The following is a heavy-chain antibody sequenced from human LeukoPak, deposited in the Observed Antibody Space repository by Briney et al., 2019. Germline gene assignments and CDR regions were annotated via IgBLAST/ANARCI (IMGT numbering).Heavy chain of an antibody. Sequence: GTLRLSCAASGFTFSSYGMSWVRQAPGKGLEWIGIIYHSGSTYYNPSLKSRVTISVDTSKNQFSLKLTSVTAADTAVYYCASLWFGELLYFDYWGQGTLVTVSS. CDR3: ASLWFGELLYFDY. CDR1: GFTFSSYG. V-gene: IGHV4-38-2*01. J-gene: IGHJ4*02. D-gene: IGHD3-10*01. CDR2: IYHSGST.